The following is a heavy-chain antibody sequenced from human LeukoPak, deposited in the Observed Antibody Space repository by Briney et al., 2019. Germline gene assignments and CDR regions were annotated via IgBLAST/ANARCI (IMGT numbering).Heavy chain of an antibody. Sequence: PSQTLSLTCTVSGGSISSGSYYWSWIRQPAGKGLEWIGRIYTSGSTNYNPSLRSRVTISVDTSKNQSSLKLSSVTAADTAVYYCARYFGRWDFDYWGQGTLVTVSS. V-gene: IGHV4-61*02. CDR3: ARYFGRWDFDY. CDR2: IYTSGST. D-gene: IGHD3-9*01. CDR1: GGSISSGSYY. J-gene: IGHJ4*02.